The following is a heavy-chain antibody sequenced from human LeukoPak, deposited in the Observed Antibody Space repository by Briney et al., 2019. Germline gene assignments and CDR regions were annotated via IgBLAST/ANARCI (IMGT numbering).Heavy chain of an antibody. V-gene: IGHV3-74*01. D-gene: IGHD4-23*01. CDR3: YGANAEH. CDR2: IYSDGSRA. Sequence: GGSLRLSCAASGFTFSRYWMHWVRQAPGKGLVWVSLIYSDGSRATYADSVRGRFTISRDNAKNTLYLQMNSLRAEDTAVYYCYGANAEHWGQGTLVTVSS. CDR1: GFTFSRYW. J-gene: IGHJ1*01.